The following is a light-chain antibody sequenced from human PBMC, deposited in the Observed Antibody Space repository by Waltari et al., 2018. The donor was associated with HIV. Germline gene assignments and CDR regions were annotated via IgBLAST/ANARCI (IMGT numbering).Light chain of an antibody. CDR3: QQYNDYWWT. V-gene: IGKV1-5*03. Sequence: DIQMTQSPSTLSASVGDSVTITCRASQSIATWLAWSQQKPGKAPRVLIYRASILESGVPARFSGRGSGTECTLTISSLQPDDFATYYCQQYNDYWWTFGQGTKVEIK. CDR2: RAS. CDR1: QSIATW. J-gene: IGKJ1*01.